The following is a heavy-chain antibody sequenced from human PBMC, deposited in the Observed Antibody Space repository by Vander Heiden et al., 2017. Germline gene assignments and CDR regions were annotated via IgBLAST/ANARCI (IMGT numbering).Heavy chain of an antibody. V-gene: IGHV1-24*01. CDR3: ATLPYFYDSSTYGSFDF. CDR2: FDPDDGET. D-gene: IGHD3-22*01. J-gene: IGHJ4*02. Sequence: QVQLVQSGAEVRKPWASVKVSCRVSGTILTELSMHWVRQAPGKGLEWMGGFDPDDGETIYAQNLQGRVTTTEDTSTNTAYMELSSLRSEDTAVYYCATLPYFYDSSTYGSFDFWGQGTLVTVSS. CDR1: GTILTELS.